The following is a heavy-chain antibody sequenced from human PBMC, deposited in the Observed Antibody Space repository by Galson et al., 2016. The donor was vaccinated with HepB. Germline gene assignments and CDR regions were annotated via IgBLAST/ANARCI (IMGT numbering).Heavy chain of an antibody. D-gene: IGHD3-10*01. CDR2: ISYDGSNK. V-gene: IGHV3-30*03. CDR3: ASGEKEGF. J-gene: IGHJ1*01. CDR1: EFSFSYYG. Sequence: SLRLSCAASEFSFSYYGMHWVRQAAGKGLEWVAVISYDGSNKYYADSVKGRFTISRDNSKNTLSLQMNRLRAADTAVYYLASGEKEGFWGQGTLVTVSS.